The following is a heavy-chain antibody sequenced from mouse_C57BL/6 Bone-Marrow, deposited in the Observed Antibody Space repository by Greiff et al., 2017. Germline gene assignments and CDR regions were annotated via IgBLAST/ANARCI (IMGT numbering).Heavy chain of an antibody. V-gene: IGHV5-6*01. CDR3: ARQPYNFDY. J-gene: IGHJ2*01. Sequence: DVHLVASGGDLVKPVGSLKLSCAASGFTFSSYGMSWVRQTPDKRLEWVATISSGGSYTYYPDSVTGRFTISRDNAKNTLYLQMSSLKSEDTAMYYCARQPYNFDYWGQGTTLTVSS. CDR2: ISSGGSYT. CDR1: GFTFSSYG.